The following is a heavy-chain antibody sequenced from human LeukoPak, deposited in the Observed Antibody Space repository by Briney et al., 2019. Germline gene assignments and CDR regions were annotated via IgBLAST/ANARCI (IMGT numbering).Heavy chain of an antibody. CDR3: ARWRTAKTAFDY. D-gene: IGHD2-21*02. J-gene: IGHJ4*02. Sequence: SETLSLTCTVSGGSISGSISGHYWNWIRQPPGKALEWIGFIYYSGSTNYNPSLKSRVTMSVDTSKNQFSLKVSSVTAADTAVYYCARWRTAKTAFDYWGQGTLVTVSS. CDR2: IYYSGST. CDR1: GGSISGSISGHY. V-gene: IGHV4-61*05.